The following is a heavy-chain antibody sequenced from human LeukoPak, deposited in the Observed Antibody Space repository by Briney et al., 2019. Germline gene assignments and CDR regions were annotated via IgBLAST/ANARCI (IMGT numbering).Heavy chain of an antibody. J-gene: IGHJ4*02. CDR3: ARDHDY. Sequence: GGSLRLSCAASGFTFSNYAMSWVRQAPGKGLEWVSTISSGADTTYYADSVKGRFTIARDNSKNTLYLQMNSLRAEDTAVYYCARDHDYWGQGTLVTVSS. CDR2: ISSGADTT. CDR1: GFTFSNYA. V-gene: IGHV3-23*01.